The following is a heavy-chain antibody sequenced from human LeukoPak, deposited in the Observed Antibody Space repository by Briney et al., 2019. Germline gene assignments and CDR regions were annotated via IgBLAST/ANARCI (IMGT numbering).Heavy chain of an antibody. CDR1: GYTFITYR. Sequence: ASVKVSCKASGYTFITYRMHWVRQAPGQGLEWMGIINPSGGSTSYAQKFQGRVTMTRDTSTTTVDMELSSLRSEDTAVYYCAREAVAGYYYFDYWGQEILVTVSS. V-gene: IGHV1-46*01. D-gene: IGHD6-19*01. CDR3: AREAVAGYYYFDY. J-gene: IGHJ4*02. CDR2: INPSGGST.